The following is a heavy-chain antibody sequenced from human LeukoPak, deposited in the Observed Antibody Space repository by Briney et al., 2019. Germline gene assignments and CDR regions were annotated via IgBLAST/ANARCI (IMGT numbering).Heavy chain of an antibody. Sequence: GASVKVSCKASGYTFTSYGISWVRQAPGQGLEWMGWINPNSGGTNYAQKFQGRVTMTRDTSISTAYMELSRLRSDDTAVYYCARERTAARNWFDPWGQGTLVTVSS. CDR1: GYTFTSYG. V-gene: IGHV1-2*02. CDR2: INPNSGGT. CDR3: ARERTAARNWFDP. D-gene: IGHD6-6*01. J-gene: IGHJ5*02.